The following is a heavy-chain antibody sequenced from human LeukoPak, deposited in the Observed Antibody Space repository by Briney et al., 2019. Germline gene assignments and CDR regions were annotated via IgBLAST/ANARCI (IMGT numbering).Heavy chain of an antibody. Sequence: PGGSLRLSCAASGFTFSSYGMHWVRQAPGKGLEWVAVIWYDGSNKYYADSVKGRLTISRDNSKNTLYLQMNSLRAEDTAVYYCARDLMVVVAATPALDVWGQGTTVTVSS. D-gene: IGHD2-15*01. CDR3: ARDLMVVVAATPALDV. CDR2: IWYDGSNK. V-gene: IGHV3-33*01. J-gene: IGHJ6*02. CDR1: GFTFSSYG.